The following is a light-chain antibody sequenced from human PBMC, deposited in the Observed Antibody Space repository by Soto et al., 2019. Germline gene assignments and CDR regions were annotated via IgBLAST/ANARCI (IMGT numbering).Light chain of an antibody. CDR3: SSYTSTMTNV. V-gene: IGLV2-14*03. CDR1: SIDVGCFNS. Sequence: QSVLTXPASVSGSPGQSITISCPGASIDVGCFNSVSWYQLRPGTAPKLILYDVVDRPSGVSYRFSGSKSGNTASLTISGLQAADEADYFCSSYTSTMTNVFGSGTKVTVL. J-gene: IGLJ1*01. CDR2: DVV.